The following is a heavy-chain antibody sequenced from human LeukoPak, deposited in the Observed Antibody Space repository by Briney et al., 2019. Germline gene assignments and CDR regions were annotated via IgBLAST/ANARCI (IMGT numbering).Heavy chain of an antibody. D-gene: IGHD1-1*01. CDR1: GFSFTTYW. V-gene: IGHV3-7*01. J-gene: IGHJ5*02. CDR3: ARGATDVTRWFDP. Sequence: GGSLRLSCAASGFSFTTYWMGWVRQAPGKGLEWVANINQDESSQYFVDAVRGRFTISRDNAKNSLNLQMNSLRGEDTAVYYCARGATDVTRWFDPWGQGTRVTVSS. CDR2: INQDESSQ.